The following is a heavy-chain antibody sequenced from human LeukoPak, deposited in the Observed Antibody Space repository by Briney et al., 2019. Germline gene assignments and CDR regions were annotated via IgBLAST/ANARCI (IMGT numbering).Heavy chain of an antibody. CDR2: INPNSGGT. CDR1: GYTFTSYY. J-gene: IGHJ4*02. V-gene: IGHV1-2*02. Sequence: ASVKVSCKASGYTFTSYYMHWVRQAPGQGLEWMGWINPNSGGTNYAQKFQGRVTMTRDTSISTAYMELSRLRSDDTAVYYCAREYCSSTSCYGAVDYWGQGTLVTVSS. CDR3: AREYCSSTSCYGAVDY. D-gene: IGHD2-2*01.